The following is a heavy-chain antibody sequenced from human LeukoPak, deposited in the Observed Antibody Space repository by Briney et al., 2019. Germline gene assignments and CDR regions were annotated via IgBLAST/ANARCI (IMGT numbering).Heavy chain of an antibody. CDR3: ARRYCSSTSCLIDY. CDR1: GFTFSSYE. V-gene: IGHV3-48*03. D-gene: IGHD2-2*01. CDR2: ISSSGTTI. Sequence: GGSLRLSCAASGFTFSSYEMNWVRQAPGKGLEWVSYISSSGTTIYYADSVKGRFTISRDNAKNSLYPQMNSLRAEDTAVYYCARRYCSSTSCLIDYWGQGTLVTVSS. J-gene: IGHJ4*02.